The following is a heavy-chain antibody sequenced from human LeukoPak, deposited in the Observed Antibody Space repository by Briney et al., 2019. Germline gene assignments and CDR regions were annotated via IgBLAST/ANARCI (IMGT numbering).Heavy chain of an antibody. CDR1: GFTFSDSD. J-gene: IGHJ4*02. D-gene: IGHD6-19*01. V-gene: IGHV3-73*01. CDR2: ITTKGTNYAT. Sequence: GGSLRLSCEASGFTFSDSDIHWVRQASGKGLEWVGRITTKGTNYATAYAASVKGRFTISRHDSENTAYLQMNSLKSEDTALYYCTTYRSGHYWGQGTQVTVSS. CDR3: TTYRSGHY.